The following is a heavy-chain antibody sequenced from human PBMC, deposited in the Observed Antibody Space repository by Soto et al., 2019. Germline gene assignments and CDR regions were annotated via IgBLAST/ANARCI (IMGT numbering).Heavy chain of an antibody. V-gene: IGHV4-59*02. CDR1: CGSVRGYY. J-gene: IGHJ6*02. Sequence: SETLSPTRIFSCGSVRGYYWGWIPEPPVKGLELLGYIYYAGTTLYNPSVGSRVTISVDLSKNQFSMKLKSVTAADTAVYYCTRHAVIPRLQYGMEVWGRGTTVTVSS. D-gene: IGHD3-16*02. CDR3: TRHAVIPRLQYGMEV. CDR2: IYYAGTT.